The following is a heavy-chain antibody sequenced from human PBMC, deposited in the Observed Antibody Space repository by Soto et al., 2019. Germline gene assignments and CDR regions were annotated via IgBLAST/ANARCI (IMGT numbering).Heavy chain of an antibody. V-gene: IGHV3-23*01. CDR3: AKVVHVLRYFDWLRGVGYFDY. CDR2: ISGSGGST. J-gene: IGHJ4*02. CDR1: GFTFSSYA. Sequence: EVQLLESGGGLVQPGGSLRLSCAASGFTFSSYAMSWVRQAPGKGLEWVSAISGSGGSTYYADSVKGRFTISRDNSKNTLYLQMNSLRDEDTAVYYCAKVVHVLRYFDWLRGVGYFDYWGQGTLVTVSS. D-gene: IGHD3-9*01.